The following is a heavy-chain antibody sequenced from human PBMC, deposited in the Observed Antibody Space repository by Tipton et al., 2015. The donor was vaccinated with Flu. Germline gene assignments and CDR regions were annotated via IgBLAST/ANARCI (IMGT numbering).Heavy chain of an antibody. CDR1: GFSVSSNY. V-gene: IGHV3-53*01. D-gene: IGHD3-22*01. CDR3: ACTYDNRGFDY. CDR2: IYSDVST. J-gene: IGHJ4*02. Sequence: SLRLSCAASGFSVSSNYMSWVRQAPGKGLEWVSVIYSDVSTNYADSVKGRFTVSRDNSKNTLYLQMNSLRAEDTALYYCACTYDNRGFDYWGQGTLVTVSS.